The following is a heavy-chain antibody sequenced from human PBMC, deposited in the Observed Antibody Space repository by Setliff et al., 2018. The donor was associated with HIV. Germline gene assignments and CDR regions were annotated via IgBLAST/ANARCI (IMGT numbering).Heavy chain of an antibody. CDR1: GYSFTSYG. CDR2: ITTYNGGT. V-gene: IGHV1-18*01. Sequence: ASVKVSCKDSGYSFTSYGLSWVRQAPGQGLEWMGSITTYNGGTNYAQKFQGIVTMNTDTSTSKAYMELRSLTSDDTAVYYCPREAPRYASGAFDFWGQGTMVTVSS. CDR3: PREAPRYASGAFDF. D-gene: IGHD3-9*01. J-gene: IGHJ3*01.